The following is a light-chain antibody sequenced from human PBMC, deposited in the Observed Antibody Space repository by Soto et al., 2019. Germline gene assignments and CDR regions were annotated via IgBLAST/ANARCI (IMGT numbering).Light chain of an antibody. J-gene: IGKJ4*01. Sequence: EIVLTQSPATLSLSPGERATLSCRASQSVSSSLAWYQQKPGQAPRLLIYDASNRATGIPARFSGSGSGTAFTLTISSLEPEDFAGYYCQQRNNPLTFGGGSKVEIK. CDR3: QQRNNPLT. CDR2: DAS. V-gene: IGKV3-11*01. CDR1: QSVSSS.